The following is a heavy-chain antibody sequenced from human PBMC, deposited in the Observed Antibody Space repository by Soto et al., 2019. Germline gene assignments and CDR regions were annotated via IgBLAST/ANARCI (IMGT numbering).Heavy chain of an antibody. V-gene: IGHV4-38-2*01. J-gene: IGHJ4*02. Sequence: SETLYLTCAVSGYSVSDGYYLGWIRQPPGKGLEWIGSINRSEKTYYNPSLKSRLTISVDTSKNQISLTLSSVTAADTAIYYCARSGDDYGSYVDYWGQGTLVTVSS. D-gene: IGHD4-17*01. CDR3: ARSGDDYGSYVDY. CDR2: INRSEKT. CDR1: GYSVSDGYY.